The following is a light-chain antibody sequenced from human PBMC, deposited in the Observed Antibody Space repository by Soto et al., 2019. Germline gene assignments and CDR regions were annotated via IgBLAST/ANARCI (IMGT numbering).Light chain of an antibody. CDR3: SSSAGNNNLM. CDR2: EGS. Sequence: QSALTQPPSASGSPGQSVTISCTGTSRDIGNHHYVSWYQQHPGKAPKLIIYEGSERPSGVSDRFSGSKSGNTASLTVSGLQADDEAEYYCSSSAGNNNLMFGGGTQLTVL. CDR1: SRDIGNHHY. V-gene: IGLV2-8*01. J-gene: IGLJ3*02.